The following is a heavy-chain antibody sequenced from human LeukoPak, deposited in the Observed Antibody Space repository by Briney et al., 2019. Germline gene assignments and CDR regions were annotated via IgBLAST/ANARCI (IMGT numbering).Heavy chain of an antibody. CDR2: LSGSGGST. Sequence: PGGSLRLSCAASGFTFSSYAMSWVRQAPGKGLEWVSALSGSGGSTYYADSVKGRFTISRDNSKNTLYLQMNSLRAEDTAVYYCAKFYFDWLSPPDYWGQGTLVTVSS. D-gene: IGHD3-9*01. V-gene: IGHV3-23*01. J-gene: IGHJ4*02. CDR1: GFTFSSYA. CDR3: AKFYFDWLSPPDY.